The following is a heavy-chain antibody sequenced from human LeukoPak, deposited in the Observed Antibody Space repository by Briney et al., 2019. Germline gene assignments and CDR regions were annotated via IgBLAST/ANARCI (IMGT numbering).Heavy chain of an antibody. CDR1: GFTFSDYY. Sequence: PGASLRLSCAASGFTFSDYYMSWIRQAPGKGLEWVSYISSSGSTIYYADSVKGRFTISRDNAKNSLYLQMNSLRAEDTAVYYCASVAYFYHDFDYWGQGTLVTVSS. CDR2: ISSSGSTI. CDR3: ASVAYFYHDFDY. V-gene: IGHV3-11*01. D-gene: IGHD3-22*01. J-gene: IGHJ4*02.